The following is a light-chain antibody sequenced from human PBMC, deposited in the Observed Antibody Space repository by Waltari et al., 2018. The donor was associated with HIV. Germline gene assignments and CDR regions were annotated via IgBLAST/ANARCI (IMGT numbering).Light chain of an antibody. J-gene: IGLJ2*01. CDR3: SAWDDSLNGVV. V-gene: IGLV1-44*01. CDR2: STN. Sequence: QSVLTQPPSASGTPGQRVTISCSGSSSNIGSNYVYWYQQLPGTAPKLLIYSTNQRPSGVPDRFSGSKSGTSASLSITGLQSEVEADYYCSAWDDSLNGVVFGGGTKVTVL. CDR1: SSNIGSNY.